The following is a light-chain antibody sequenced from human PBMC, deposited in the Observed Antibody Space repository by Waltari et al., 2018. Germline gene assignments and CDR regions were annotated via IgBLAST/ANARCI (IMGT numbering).Light chain of an antibody. V-gene: IGKV3-20*01. Sequence: EIVLTQSPGTLSLSPGERATLSCRASQSVSRTLAWYQQKPGQAPRLLIYGASTRATGSPERVSGGGSGTDFSLTISRLEPEDFAVYYCQHYVRLPVTFGQGTKVEIK. CDR1: QSVSRT. CDR3: QHYVRLPVT. CDR2: GAS. J-gene: IGKJ1*01.